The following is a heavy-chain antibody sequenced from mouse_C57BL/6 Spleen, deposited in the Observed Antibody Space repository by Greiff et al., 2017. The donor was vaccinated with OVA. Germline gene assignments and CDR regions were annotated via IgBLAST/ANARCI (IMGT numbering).Heavy chain of an antibody. CDR1: GFNIKDSY. Sequence: EVQLQQSGAELVKPGASVKLSCTASGFNIKDSYMHWVKQRTEQGLEWIGRIDPEDGETKYAPQFQGKANITADTSSNTAYLQLSSLTAEYPAVYYCALISTVVAPAYWGQGTLVTVSA. J-gene: IGHJ3*01. CDR3: ALISTVVAPAY. V-gene: IGHV14-2*01. CDR2: IDPEDGET. D-gene: IGHD1-1*01.